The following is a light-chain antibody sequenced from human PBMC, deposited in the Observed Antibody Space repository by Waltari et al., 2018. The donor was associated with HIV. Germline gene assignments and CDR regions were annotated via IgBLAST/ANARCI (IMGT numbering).Light chain of an antibody. CDR3: ATWDDSLNGVL. CDR2: RDT. Sequence: SVLTQPPSASGTPGQKAPISCSGSSSNIVSTSVVWYQQPPGAAPKLLIYRDTQRPSGVPDRFSGSKSGTSASLAISGLRSEDEAVYSCATWDDSLNGVLFGGGTNLNVL. J-gene: IGLJ2*01. CDR1: SSNIVSTS. V-gene: IGLV1-47*01.